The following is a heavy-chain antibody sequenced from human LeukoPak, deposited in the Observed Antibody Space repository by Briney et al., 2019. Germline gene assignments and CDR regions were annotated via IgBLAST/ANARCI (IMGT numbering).Heavy chain of an antibody. V-gene: IGHV3-23*01. CDR2: ISGSGGST. Sequence: PGGSLRLSCAASGFTFSSYAMSWVRQAPGKGLEWVSAISGSGGSTYYADSVKGRFTISRDNSKNTLYLQMNSLRAEDTAVYYCAKGEFNYYDSSGYSANFDYWGQGTLVTVSS. CDR1: GFTFSSYA. CDR3: AKGEFNYYDSSGYSANFDY. D-gene: IGHD3-22*01. J-gene: IGHJ4*02.